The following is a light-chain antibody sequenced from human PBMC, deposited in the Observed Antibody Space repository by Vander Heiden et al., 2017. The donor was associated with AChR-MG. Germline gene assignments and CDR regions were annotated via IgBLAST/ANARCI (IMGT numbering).Light chain of an antibody. J-gene: IGKJ1*01. CDR3: QQYSRSPGT. CDR1: EGVSSSY. Sequence: VLTPSPGPLSLSPGERATLSCRASEGVSSSYLAWYQQKPGQAPKLISYGAASRATGVPDRFSGSGSGTDFTLTITRLEPEDFAVYYCQQYSRSPGTFGQGTKVEVK. CDR2: GAA. V-gene: IGKV3-20*01.